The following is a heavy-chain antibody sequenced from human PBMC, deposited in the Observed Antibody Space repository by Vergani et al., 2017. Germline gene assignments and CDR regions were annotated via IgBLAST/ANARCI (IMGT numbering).Heavy chain of an antibody. V-gene: IGHV4-34*01. J-gene: IGHJ6*03. CDR3: ARVNTETNGHLYYYDYMDV. CDR1: GGSFTSYH. Sequence: QVQLQQWGGGLLKPSETLSLTCVVNGGSFTSYHWPWIRQSPGEGLEWVGDIDHTGRPDYNPSLKSRLTMSVDKSRDQFSLTLKSVPATDPAIYFCARVNTETNGHLYYYDYMDVWGQGTAVTVS. CDR2: IDHTGRP. D-gene: IGHD4-11*01.